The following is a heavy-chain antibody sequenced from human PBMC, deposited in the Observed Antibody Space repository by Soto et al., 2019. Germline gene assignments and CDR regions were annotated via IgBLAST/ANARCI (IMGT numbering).Heavy chain of an antibody. Sequence: GESLKISCQCSGYTFSNFWVGWVRQLPGQGLEWMGIIYPGDHETRYSPSFHGKVTISAEKSINTAYLQWNSLEASDSAFYFCARSPRSSPYFGHWGQGALVTVSS. V-gene: IGHV5-51*01. J-gene: IGHJ4*02. CDR2: IYPGDHET. CDR3: ARSPRSSPYFGH. D-gene: IGHD6-13*01. CDR1: GYTFSNFW.